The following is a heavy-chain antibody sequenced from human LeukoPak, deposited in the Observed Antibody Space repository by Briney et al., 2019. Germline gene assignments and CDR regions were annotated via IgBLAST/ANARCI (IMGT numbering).Heavy chain of an antibody. CDR3: AKGGPYSSPPEFDY. D-gene: IGHD6-13*01. J-gene: IGHJ4*02. CDR2: IKSKTDGGTT. CDR1: GFTFSNAW. Sequence: GGSLRLSCAASGFTFSNAWMSWVRQAPGKGLEWVGRIKSKTDGGTTDYAAPVKGRFTISRDDSKNTLYLQMNSLRADDTAVYYCAKGGPYSSPPEFDYWGQGTLVTVSS. V-gene: IGHV3-15*01.